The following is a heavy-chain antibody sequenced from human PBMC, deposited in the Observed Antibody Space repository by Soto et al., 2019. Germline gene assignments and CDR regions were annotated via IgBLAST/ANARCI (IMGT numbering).Heavy chain of an antibody. CDR2: ISYDGSNK. CDR1: GFTFSSYA. D-gene: IGHD2-2*01. CDR3: ARRETICQATPFDY. Sequence: QVQLVESGGGVVQPGRSLRLSCAASGFTFSSYAMHWVRQAPGKGLEWVAVISYDGSNKYYADSVKGRFTISRDNSKNTLYLQMNSLRAEDTAVYYCARRETICQATPFDYWGQGTLVTVSS. V-gene: IGHV3-30-3*01. J-gene: IGHJ4*02.